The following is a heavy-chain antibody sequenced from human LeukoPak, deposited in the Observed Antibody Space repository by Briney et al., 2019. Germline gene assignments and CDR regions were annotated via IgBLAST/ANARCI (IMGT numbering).Heavy chain of an antibody. Sequence: SETLSLTCSVSGGSISTPTSYWGWIRQPPGKGLEWIGNVYYSGTTYYSSSLKSRVTISVDTSKNQFSLKLNSVTAADTAVYYCARLAGVDYTDPISFFDYWGQGTLVTVSS. J-gene: IGHJ4*02. D-gene: IGHD4-11*01. CDR1: GGSISTPTSY. CDR2: VYYSGTT. CDR3: ARLAGVDYTDPISFFDY. V-gene: IGHV4-39*01.